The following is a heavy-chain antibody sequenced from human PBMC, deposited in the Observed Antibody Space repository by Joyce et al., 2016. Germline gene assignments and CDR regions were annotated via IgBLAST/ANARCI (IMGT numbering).Heavy chain of an antibody. Sequence: EVQLLDSGGGLVQPGGSLRLSCAASGFTFSSYAMSWVRQTPDKGLEWVSAIGGGGGRTYHADSVKGRFTISRDDSKSTLFLQMSRLRAEDTAIYYCARVPGRDYYYYGVDGWGQGTTVTVSS. V-gene: IGHV3-23*01. CDR3: ARVPGRDYYYYGVDG. CDR2: IGGGGGRT. CDR1: GFTFSSYA. D-gene: IGHD3-10*01. J-gene: IGHJ6*02.